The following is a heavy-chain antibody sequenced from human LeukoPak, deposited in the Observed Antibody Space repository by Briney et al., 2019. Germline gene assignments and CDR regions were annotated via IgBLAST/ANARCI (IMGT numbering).Heavy chain of an antibody. CDR2: ISHSGNT. D-gene: IGHD5-12*01. J-gene: IGHJ6*02. Sequence: PSETLSLTCAVSGGSISSGSYSWSWIRQPPGKGLEWIGYISHSGNTYYSPSLKSRVTISVDTSKNQFSLKLSSVTAADTAVYYCARFRGYSGYDSLYYYYGMDVWGQGTTVTVSS. CDR1: GGSISSGSYS. V-gene: IGHV4-30-2*01. CDR3: ARFRGYSGYDSLYYYYGMDV.